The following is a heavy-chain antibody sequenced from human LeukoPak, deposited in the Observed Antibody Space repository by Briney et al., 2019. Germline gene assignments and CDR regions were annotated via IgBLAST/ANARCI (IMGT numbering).Heavy chain of an antibody. Sequence: SETLSLTCTVSGGSISSSSYYWVWIRQPPGKGLEWIGSIYYSGSTYYNPSLKSRVTISVDTSKNQFSLKLSSVTAADTAVYYCARRERYFDWLPRYYFDYWGQGTLVTVSS. V-gene: IGHV4-39*01. CDR2: IYYSGST. CDR3: ARRERYFDWLPRYYFDY. CDR1: GGSISSSSYY. D-gene: IGHD3-9*01. J-gene: IGHJ4*02.